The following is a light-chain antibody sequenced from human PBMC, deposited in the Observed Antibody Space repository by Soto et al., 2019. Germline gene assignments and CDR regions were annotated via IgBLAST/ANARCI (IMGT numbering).Light chain of an antibody. Sequence: QSALTQPPSASGSPGQSVTISCTGTSSDVGAYNYVSWYQQYPGKAPKLMIYEVSKRPSGVPDRFSGSKSGKTASLTVSGPRPEEEVYYYCPSYAGGNIGVFGGGTTL. J-gene: IGLJ3*02. CDR2: EVS. CDR3: PSYAGGNIGV. V-gene: IGLV2-8*01. CDR1: SSDVGAYNY.